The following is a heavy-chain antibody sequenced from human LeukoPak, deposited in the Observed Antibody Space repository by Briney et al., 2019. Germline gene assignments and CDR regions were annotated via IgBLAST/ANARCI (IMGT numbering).Heavy chain of an antibody. Sequence: SETLSLTCSVSGGSISSSNYFWGWIRQPPGMGLEWIASIYYRGNTYYKPSLKSRVTIYIDTSKNHFSLKVTSVTAADTAIYYCARQKYIGRNNWFDAWGQGSLVTVSS. CDR3: ARQKYIGRNNWFDA. J-gene: IGHJ5*02. CDR2: IYYRGNT. D-gene: IGHD5-18*01. V-gene: IGHV4-39*01. CDR1: GGSISSSNYF.